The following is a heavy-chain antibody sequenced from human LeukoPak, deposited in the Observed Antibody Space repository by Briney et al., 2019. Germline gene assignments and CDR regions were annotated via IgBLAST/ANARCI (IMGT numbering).Heavy chain of an antibody. V-gene: IGHV3-49*04. CDR2: IRSKTYGGTT. J-gene: IGHJ4*02. CDR1: GFTLSSYE. CDR3: TQQDSSTYYQIFH. D-gene: IGHD3-22*01. Sequence: GGSLRLSCTVSGFTLSSYEMSWVRQAPGKGLEWVGFIRSKTYGGTTEYAASVKGRFSISRDDSKSIAYLQLNSLKTEDTAVYYRTQQDSSTYYQIFHWGQGTLVTVSS.